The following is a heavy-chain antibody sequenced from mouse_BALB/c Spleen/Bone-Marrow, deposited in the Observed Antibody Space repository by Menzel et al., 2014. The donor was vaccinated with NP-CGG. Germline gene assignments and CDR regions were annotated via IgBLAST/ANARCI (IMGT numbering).Heavy chain of an antibody. CDR2: INPGSGGT. J-gene: IGHJ4*01. Sequence: VQLQQSGAELVRPGTSVKVSCKASGCAFTDYLIEWVKQRPGQGLEWIGVINPGSGGTNYNEKFKGKATLTADKSSSTAYMQLSSLTSDDSAVYFCARSLLRLQNAMDYWGQGTSVTVSS. V-gene: IGHV1-54*01. D-gene: IGHD1-2*01. CDR1: GCAFTDYL. CDR3: ARSLLRLQNAMDY.